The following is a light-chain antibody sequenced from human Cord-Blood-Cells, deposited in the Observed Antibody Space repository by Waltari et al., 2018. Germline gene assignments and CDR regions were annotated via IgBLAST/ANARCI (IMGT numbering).Light chain of an antibody. CDR1: QSISIW. J-gene: IGKJ3*01. CDR2: KVS. CDR3: QQYYSYPPA. Sequence: IQMTQSPSTLSASLGDKVNITCRASQSISIWLAWYQQKPGKAPKLLIYKVSSLESGVPSMLSGSGSGTDFTLPISCLQSEDFATYYCQQYYSYPPAFGPGTKVDIK. V-gene: IGKV1-5*03.